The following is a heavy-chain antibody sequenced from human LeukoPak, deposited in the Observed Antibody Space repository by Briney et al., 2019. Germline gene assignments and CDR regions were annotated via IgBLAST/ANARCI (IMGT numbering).Heavy chain of an antibody. J-gene: IGHJ6*02. CDR1: GFTFSSYA. CDR3: ARPLWSGYYYAKMPLYYYYGMDV. Sequence: PGGSLRLSCAASGFTFSSYAMHWVRQAPGKGLEWVAVISYDGSNKYYADSVKGRFTISRNNSKNTLYPQMNSLRAEDTAVYYCARPLWSGYYYAKMPLYYYYGMDVWGQGTTVTVSS. CDR2: ISYDGSNK. D-gene: IGHD3-3*01. V-gene: IGHV3-30-3*01.